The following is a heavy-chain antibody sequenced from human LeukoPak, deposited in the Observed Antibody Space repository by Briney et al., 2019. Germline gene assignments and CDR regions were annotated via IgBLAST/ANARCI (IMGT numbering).Heavy chain of an antibody. J-gene: IGHJ4*02. CDR1: GFTFSSYG. CDR3: ARDLAWGAFDY. V-gene: IGHV3-23*01. D-gene: IGHD7-27*01. CDR2: VSPPGGGT. Sequence: PGGSLRLSCAASGFTFSSYGMNWVRQAPGKGLEWLSGVSPPGGGTYYADSVEGRFTISRDDSKNTLSLQMNSLRVEDTAVYHCARDLAWGAFDYWGQGTLVTVSS.